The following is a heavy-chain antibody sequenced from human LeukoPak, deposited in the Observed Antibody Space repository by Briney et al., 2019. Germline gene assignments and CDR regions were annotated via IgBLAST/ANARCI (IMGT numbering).Heavy chain of an antibody. J-gene: IGHJ6*03. CDR1: GGTFSSYA. CDR3: ARRMRGWFGDYYYYMDV. Sequence: PGASVKVSCKASGGTFSSYAISWVRQAPGQGLEWMAWINTNTGNPTYAQGFTGRFVFSLDTSVSTAYLQISSLKAEDTAVYYCARRMRGWFGDYYYYMDVWGKGTTVTVSS. CDR2: INTNTGNP. V-gene: IGHV7-4-1*02. D-gene: IGHD3-10*01.